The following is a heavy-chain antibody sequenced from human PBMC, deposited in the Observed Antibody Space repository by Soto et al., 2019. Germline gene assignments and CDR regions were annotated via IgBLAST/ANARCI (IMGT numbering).Heavy chain of an antibody. CDR2: INHSGST. Sequence: QVQVQQWGAGLLKASETLSLTCAVYGGSFSGYYWSWIRQPPGKGLEWIGEINHSGSTNYNPSLKSRVTISVDTSKNQFSLKLSSVTAADTAVYYCARAAAVAGTRWFDHWGQGTLVTVSS. D-gene: IGHD6-19*01. J-gene: IGHJ5*02. CDR1: GGSFSGYY. CDR3: ARAAAVAGTRWFDH. V-gene: IGHV4-34*01.